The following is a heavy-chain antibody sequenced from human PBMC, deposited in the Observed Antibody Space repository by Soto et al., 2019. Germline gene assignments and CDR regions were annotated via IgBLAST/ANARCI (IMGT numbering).Heavy chain of an antibody. D-gene: IGHD1-26*01. CDR2: IIPIFGTA. V-gene: IGHV1-69*13. CDR3: ASTLGIDAFDI. Sequence: GASVKVSCEASGGTFSSYAISWVRQAPGQGLEWIGRIIPIFGTANYAQKLQGRVTITADESTSTAYMELSSLSSEDTAVYYGASTLGIDAFDIWGQGTMVTVSS. CDR1: GGTFSSYA. J-gene: IGHJ3*02.